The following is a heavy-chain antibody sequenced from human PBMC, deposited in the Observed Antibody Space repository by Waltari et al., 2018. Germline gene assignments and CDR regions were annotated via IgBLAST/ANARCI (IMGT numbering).Heavy chain of an antibody. V-gene: IGHV4-34*01. Sequence: QVQLQESGPGLVKPSETLSLTCTVSGGSISGYYWSWIRQPPGKGLEWIGEINHSGSTNYNPSLKSRVTISVDTSKNQFSLKLSSVTAADTAVYYCARGKGYFDLWGRGTLVTVSS. CDR2: INHSGST. J-gene: IGHJ2*01. CDR3: ARGKGYFDL. CDR1: GGSISGYY.